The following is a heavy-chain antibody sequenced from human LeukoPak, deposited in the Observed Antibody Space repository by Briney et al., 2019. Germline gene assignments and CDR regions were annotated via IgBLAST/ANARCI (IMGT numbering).Heavy chain of an antibody. Sequence: PGGSLRLSCAASGFTFSSYARSWVRQAPGKGLEWVSAISGSGGSTYYADSVKGRFTISRDNSKNTLYLQMNSLRAEDTAVYYCAKDIVVVVAATPLYWGQGTLVTVSS. CDR1: GFTFSSYA. CDR3: AKDIVVVVAATPLY. D-gene: IGHD2-15*01. CDR2: ISGSGGST. J-gene: IGHJ4*02. V-gene: IGHV3-23*01.